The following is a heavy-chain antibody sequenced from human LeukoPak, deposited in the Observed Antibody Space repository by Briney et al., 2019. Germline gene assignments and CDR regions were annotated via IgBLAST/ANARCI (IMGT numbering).Heavy chain of an antibody. Sequence: SETLSLTCTVSGGSVKSYYWSWIRQPPGKRLEWIGNIENSGSTHYNPSLKSRVSISVDKTKNHISLNLTSATAADTAMYYCAREALGPAAIEGGAFDIWGQGTMVTVSS. CDR2: IENSGST. CDR1: GGSVKSYY. CDR3: AREALGPAAIEGGAFDI. V-gene: IGHV4-59*02. D-gene: IGHD2-2*01. J-gene: IGHJ3*02.